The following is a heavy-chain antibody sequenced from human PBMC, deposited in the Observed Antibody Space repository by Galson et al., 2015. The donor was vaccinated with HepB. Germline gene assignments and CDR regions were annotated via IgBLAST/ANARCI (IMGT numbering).Heavy chain of an antibody. CDR1: GFTFNDYG. J-gene: IGHJ6*03. Sequence: SLRLSCAASGFTFNDYGIHWVRQAPGKGLEWVSLISYDGSYTYYGDSVKGRFTISRDNSKNTVFLQMNSLRPEDTAVYYCAKGGYCSTSSCPGGYYVDVWGRGTTVTVSS. V-gene: IGHV3-30*18. CDR2: ISYDGSYT. D-gene: IGHD2-2*01. CDR3: AKGGYCSTSSCPGGYYVDV.